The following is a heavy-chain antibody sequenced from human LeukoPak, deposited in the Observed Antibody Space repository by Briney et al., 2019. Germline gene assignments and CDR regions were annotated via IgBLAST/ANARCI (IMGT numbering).Heavy chain of an antibody. D-gene: IGHD3-22*01. CDR2: IIPILGIA. CDR3: ATPQGYYYDSSGYSTSGAFDI. V-gene: IGHV1-69*04. Sequence: SVKVSCKASGGTFSSYAISWVRQAPGQGLEWMGRIIPILGIANYAQKFQGRVTITADKSTSTAYMELSSLRSEDTAVYYCATPQGYYYDSSGYSTSGAFDIWGQGTMVTVSS. CDR1: GGTFSSYA. J-gene: IGHJ3*02.